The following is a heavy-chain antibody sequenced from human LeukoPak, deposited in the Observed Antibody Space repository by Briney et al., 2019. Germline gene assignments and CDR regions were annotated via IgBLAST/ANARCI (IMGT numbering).Heavy chain of an antibody. D-gene: IGHD1-26*01. V-gene: IGHV5-51*01. CDR1: GYSFTSYW. CDR3: ASSLSGSYYVFDY. CDR2: IYPGDSDT. Sequence: GESLKISCKGSGYSFTSYWIGWVRQMPGKGLEWMGIIYPGDSDTRYSPSFQGHVTISADKSISTAYLQWSSLKASDTAMYYCASSLSGSYYVFDYWGQGTLVTVSS. J-gene: IGHJ4*02.